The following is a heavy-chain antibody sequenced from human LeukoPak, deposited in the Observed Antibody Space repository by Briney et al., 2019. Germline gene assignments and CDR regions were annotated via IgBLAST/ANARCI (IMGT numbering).Heavy chain of an antibody. V-gene: IGHV4-39*01. CDR1: GGSISSSSYY. D-gene: IGHD3-9*01. Sequence: SETLSLTCTVPGGSISSSSYYWGWIRQPPGKGLEWIGSIFYSGSTYYNPSLKSRVTISVDTSKNQFSLKLSSVTAADTAVYYCARHYGYYDILTGYYLNWFDPWGQGTLVTVSS. CDR3: ARHYGYYDILTGYYLNWFDP. J-gene: IGHJ5*02. CDR2: IFYSGST.